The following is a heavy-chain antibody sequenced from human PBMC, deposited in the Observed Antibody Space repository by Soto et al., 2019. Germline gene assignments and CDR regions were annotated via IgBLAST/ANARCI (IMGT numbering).Heavy chain of an antibody. D-gene: IGHD6-19*01. CDR1: GGSISSSNW. CDR3: ARSRSSGPSYWYFDL. V-gene: IGHV3-33*08. J-gene: IGHJ2*01. CDR2: IWYDGSNK. Sequence: QVQLQESGPGLVKPSGTLSLTCAVSGGSISSSNWWSWVRQAPGKGLEWVAVIWYDGSNKYYADSVKGRFTISRDNSKNTLYLQMNSLRAEDTAVYYCARSRSSGPSYWYFDLWGRGTLVTVSS.